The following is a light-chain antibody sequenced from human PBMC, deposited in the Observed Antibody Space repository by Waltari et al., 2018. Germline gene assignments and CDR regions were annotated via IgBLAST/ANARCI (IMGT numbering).Light chain of an antibody. V-gene: IGKV3D-20*01. CDR3: QKYHSFVYT. J-gene: IGKJ2*01. CDR1: ESVWNTY. Sequence: DIVLTQSPATLSLSPGETATLSCEASESVWNTYLAWYQHKPGQPPRLLIYDGSTRATGTPDRFSGSGAATAFTLTISRLEPEDFAVYYCQKYHSFVYTFGQGTRLEMK. CDR2: DGS.